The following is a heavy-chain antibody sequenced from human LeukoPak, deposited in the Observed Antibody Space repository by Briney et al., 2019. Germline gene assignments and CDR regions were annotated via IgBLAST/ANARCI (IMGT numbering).Heavy chain of an antibody. J-gene: IGHJ4*02. CDR1: GFTFSSYA. CDR3: ARHDHYSFDY. V-gene: IGHV3-7*01. D-gene: IGHD1-14*01. Sequence: PGGSLRLSCAASGFTFSSYAMSWVRQAPGKGLECVANIKEDGSEKYYVDSVKGRFTISRDNAKNSLYLQMNSLRAEDTAVYYCARHDHYSFDYWGQGTLVTVSS. CDR2: IKEDGSEK.